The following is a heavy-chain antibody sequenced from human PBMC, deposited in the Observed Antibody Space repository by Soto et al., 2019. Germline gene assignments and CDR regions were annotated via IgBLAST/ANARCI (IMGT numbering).Heavy chain of an antibody. CDR2: IYWDDDK. CDR1: GFSLSTSGVG. D-gene: IGHD3-3*01. Sequence: SGPTLVKPTQTLTLTCTFSGFSLSTSGVGVGWIRQPPGKALEWFALIYWDDDKRYSPSLKSRLTITKDTSKNQVVLTMTNMDPVDTATYYCAHTSYDFWSGYLFYFDYWGQGTLVTVSS. CDR3: AHTSYDFWSGYLFYFDY. J-gene: IGHJ4*02. V-gene: IGHV2-5*02.